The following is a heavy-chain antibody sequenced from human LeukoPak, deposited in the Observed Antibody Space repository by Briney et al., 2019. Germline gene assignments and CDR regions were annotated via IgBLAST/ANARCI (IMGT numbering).Heavy chain of an antibody. Sequence: PSETLSLTCAVSGASIRGGTYYWDWIRQPPGKGLEWIGSISYSGSTYYNPSLESRVTISRDTSENQFSLKLRSVTAADTAVYYCARRYDWNYVYFDYWGQGTLVTVSS. CDR3: ARRYDWNYVYFDY. J-gene: IGHJ4*02. V-gene: IGHV4-39*01. CDR2: ISYSGST. D-gene: IGHD1-7*01. CDR1: GASIRGGTYY.